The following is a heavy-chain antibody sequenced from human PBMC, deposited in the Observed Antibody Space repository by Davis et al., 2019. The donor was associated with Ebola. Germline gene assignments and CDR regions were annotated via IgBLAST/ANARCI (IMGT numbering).Heavy chain of an antibody. CDR1: GFTFSSYG. Sequence: GESLKISCAASGFTFSSYGMHWVRQAPGKGLEWVAVIWYDGSNKYYADSVKGRFTISRDNSKNTLYLQMNSLRAEDTAVYYCTAFTSSSWAPSDYYGMDVWGQGTTVTVSS. D-gene: IGHD6-13*01. CDR2: IWYDGSNK. CDR3: TAFTSSSWAPSDYYGMDV. V-gene: IGHV3-33*01. J-gene: IGHJ6*02.